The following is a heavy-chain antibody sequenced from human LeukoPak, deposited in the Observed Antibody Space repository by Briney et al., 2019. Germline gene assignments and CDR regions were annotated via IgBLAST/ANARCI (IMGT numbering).Heavy chain of an antibody. CDR1: GFTFSSYW. J-gene: IGHJ4*02. CDR3: AREILRQWPD. V-gene: IGHV3-21*01. CDR2: ISSSSSYI. Sequence: PGGSLRLSCAASGFTFSSYWMSWVRRAPGKGLEWVSSISSSSSYIYYADSVKGRFTISRDNAKNSLYLQMNSLRAEDTAVYYCAREILRQWPDWGQGTLVTVSS. D-gene: IGHD6-19*01.